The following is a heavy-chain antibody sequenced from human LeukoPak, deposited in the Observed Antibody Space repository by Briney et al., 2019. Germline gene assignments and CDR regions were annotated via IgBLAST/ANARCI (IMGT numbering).Heavy chain of an antibody. CDR2: TYYRSKWYN. D-gene: IGHD5-18*01. J-gene: IGHJ6*03. CDR3: ARQGTGYSYGRYYYYYMDV. CDR1: GDSVSSNSAA. Sequence: SQTLSLTCAISGDSVSSNSAAWNWIRQSPSRGLEWLGRTYYRSKWYNDYAVSVKSRITINPDTSKNQFSLQLNSVTPEDTAVYYCARQGTGYSYGRYYYYYMDVWGKGTTVTVSS. V-gene: IGHV6-1*01.